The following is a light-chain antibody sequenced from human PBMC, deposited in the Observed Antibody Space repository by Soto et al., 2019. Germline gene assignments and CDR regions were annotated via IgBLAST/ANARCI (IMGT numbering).Light chain of an antibody. CDR2: EVV. V-gene: IGLV2-8*01. CDR1: KNDIGVYDF. J-gene: IGLJ1*01. CDR3: KSYAGSNTYV. Sequence: LTQPPSASGSPGQSVTISCTGTKNDIGVYDFVSWYQHHPGKAPRLIIYEVVQRPSGVPDRFSGSKSGNTASLTVFGLQAADEADYFCKSYAGSNTYVFGGGTKV.